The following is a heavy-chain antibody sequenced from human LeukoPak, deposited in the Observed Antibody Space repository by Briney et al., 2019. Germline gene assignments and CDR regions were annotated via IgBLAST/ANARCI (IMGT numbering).Heavy chain of an antibody. V-gene: IGHV4-4*02. CDR2: IYHSGST. Sequence: PSETLSLTCAVSGGSITSSNWWGWVRQPPGKGLEWIGEIYHSGSTNYNPSLKSRVTMSVDTSNNQFSLKLNSVTAADTAVYYCARIRYDFWSGPPDYWGQGTLVTVSS. CDR1: GGSITSSNW. D-gene: IGHD3-3*01. J-gene: IGHJ4*02. CDR3: ARIRYDFWSGPPDY.